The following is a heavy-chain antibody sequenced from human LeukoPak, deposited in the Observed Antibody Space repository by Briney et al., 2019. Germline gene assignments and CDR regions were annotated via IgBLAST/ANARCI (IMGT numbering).Heavy chain of an antibody. CDR1: GFTFSSYS. D-gene: IGHD3-3*01. V-gene: IGHV3-48*04. CDR2: ISSSGSTI. CDR3: ARGAAYYDFWSGYYIGRYYFDY. Sequence: GGSLRLSCAASGFTFSSYSMNWVRQAPGKGLEWVSYISSSGSTIYYADSVKGRFTISRDNAKNSLYLQMNSLRAEDTAVYYCARGAAYYDFWSGYYIGRYYFDYWGQGTLVTVSS. J-gene: IGHJ4*02.